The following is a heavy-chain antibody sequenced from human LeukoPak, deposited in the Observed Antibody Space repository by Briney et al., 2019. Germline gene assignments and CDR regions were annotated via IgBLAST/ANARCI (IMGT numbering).Heavy chain of an antibody. V-gene: IGHV3-23*01. CDR1: GFTFSNYG. J-gene: IGHJ4*02. CDR2: ITGSGGST. D-gene: IGHD5-24*01. CDR3: ARELRRRDYNYAVDS. Sequence: PGGSLRLSCAASGFTFSNYGLSWVRQAPGKGLEWVSGITGSGGSTYYADSVKGRFTISRDNSKNTLYLQMNSLRAEDTAVYYCARELRRRDYNYAVDSWGQGTLVTVSS.